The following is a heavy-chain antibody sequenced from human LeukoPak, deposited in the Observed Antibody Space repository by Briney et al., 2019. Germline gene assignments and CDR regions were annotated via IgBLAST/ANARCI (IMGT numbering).Heavy chain of an antibody. CDR2: ISSSSSYI. V-gene: IGHV3-21*01. CDR3: ARVDTAMVTNPVDY. D-gene: IGHD5-18*01. Sequence: GGSLRLSCAASGFTFSSYSMSWVRQAPGKGLEWVSFISSSSSYIYYADSVKGRFTISRDNAKNSLYLQMNSLRAEDTAVYYCARVDTAMVTNPVDYWGQGTLVTVSS. CDR1: GFTFSSYS. J-gene: IGHJ4*02.